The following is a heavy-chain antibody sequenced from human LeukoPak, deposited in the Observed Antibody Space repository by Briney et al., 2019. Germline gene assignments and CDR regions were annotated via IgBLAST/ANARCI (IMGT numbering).Heavy chain of an antibody. V-gene: IGHV3-23*01. Sequence: GGSLTLSCAASGFPFSSYPMSWVRQAPGKGXXXXXXXXSSAGNTYYADSVKGRFTISRDYSKNTLYLQMNSLRAEDTAIYYCAKNRGFRGVIVVPPLDFWGQGTLVTVSS. D-gene: IGHD3-16*02. CDR1: GFPFSSYP. J-gene: IGHJ4*02. CDR2: XXSSAGNT. CDR3: AKNRGFRGVIVVPPLDF.